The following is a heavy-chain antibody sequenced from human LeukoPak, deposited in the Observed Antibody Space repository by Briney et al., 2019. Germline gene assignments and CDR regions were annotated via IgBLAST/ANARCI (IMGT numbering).Heavy chain of an antibody. CDR3: ARGRDGVVIYYYMDV. V-gene: IGHV4-30-4*08. CDR1: GGSISSGDYY. D-gene: IGHD3-3*01. J-gene: IGHJ6*03. CDR2: IYYSGST. Sequence: SETLSLTCTVSGGSISSGDYYWSWIRQPPGKGLEWIGYIYYSGSTYYNPSLKSRVTISVDTSKNQFSLKLSSVTAADTAVYYCARGRDGVVIYYYMDVWGQGTLVTVSS.